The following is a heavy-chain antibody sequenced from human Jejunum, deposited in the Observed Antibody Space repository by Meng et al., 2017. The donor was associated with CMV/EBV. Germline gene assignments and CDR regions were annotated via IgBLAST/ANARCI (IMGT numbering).Heavy chain of an antibody. CDR2: IKQDGGET. J-gene: IGHJ4*02. V-gene: IGHV3-7*01. D-gene: IGHD2-2*01. CDR1: GFTFSSYW. Sequence: SGFTFSSYWMNWVRQAPGNGLEWVANIKQDGGETYYVDSVKGRFTISRDNAKNSLYLQMNSLRAEDTAVYYCASCSTNCLRPFDYWGQGTLVTVSS. CDR3: ASCSTNCLRPFDY.